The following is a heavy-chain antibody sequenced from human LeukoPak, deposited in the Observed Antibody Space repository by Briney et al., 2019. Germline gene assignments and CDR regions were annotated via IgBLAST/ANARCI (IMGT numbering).Heavy chain of an antibody. Sequence: SETPSLTCTVSGGSISSYFWSWIRQPPGKGLEWIGYIYYSGSTKYNPSLKSRVTISADTSKNQLSLKLSSVTAADTAVYYCARDSGYELNNYYGMDVWGQGTTVTVSS. CDR1: GGSISSYF. V-gene: IGHV4-59*01. CDR3: ARDSGYELNNYYGMDV. J-gene: IGHJ6*02. D-gene: IGHD5-12*01. CDR2: IYYSGST.